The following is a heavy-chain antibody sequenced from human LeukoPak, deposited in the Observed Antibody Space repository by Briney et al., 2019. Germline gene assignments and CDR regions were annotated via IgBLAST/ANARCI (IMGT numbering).Heavy chain of an antibody. V-gene: IGHV3-23*01. Sequence: GGSLRLSCAASGFTFNNYAMSWVRQAPGKGLEWVSGISGRGGSTYYADSVKGRFTISRDNSKNTLFLQMNSLRAEDTAVYYCVRDVGGDSDGFDSWGQGTLVTVSS. D-gene: IGHD2-21*02. J-gene: IGHJ4*02. CDR3: VRDVGGDSDGFDS. CDR2: ISGRGGST. CDR1: GFTFNNYA.